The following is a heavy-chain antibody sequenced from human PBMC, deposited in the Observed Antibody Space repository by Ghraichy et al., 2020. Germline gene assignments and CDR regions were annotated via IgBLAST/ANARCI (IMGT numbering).Heavy chain of an antibody. V-gene: IGHV3-23*01. CDR3: RGYYDSSVHYSHRQYYYYCTMDV. Sequence: GGSLRLSCAASGFTFSTYAMSWVRQAPGKGLEWVSDISGSGGSTDYAGSVKGRFTISRNNSKNTLYLQMNSLRAEDAAVYYCRGYYDSSVHYSHRQYYYYCTMDVWVQGTTVTVSS. CDR2: ISGSGGST. D-gene: IGHD3-22*01. CDR1: GFTFSTYA. J-gene: IGHJ6*02.